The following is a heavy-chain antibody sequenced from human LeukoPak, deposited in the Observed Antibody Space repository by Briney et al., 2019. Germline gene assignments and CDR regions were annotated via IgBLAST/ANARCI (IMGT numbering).Heavy chain of an antibody. CDR3: ARVYYDFWSGYPIGMDV. CDR1: GFTFSSYE. V-gene: IGHV3-48*03. J-gene: IGHJ6*02. D-gene: IGHD3-3*01. Sequence: GGSLRLSCAASGFTFSSYEMNWVRQAPGKXXXXXXXXXSSGSTIYYADSVKGRFTISRDNAKNSLYLQMNSLRAEDTAVYYCARVYYDFWSGYPIGMDVWGQGTTVTVSS. CDR2: XXSSGSTI.